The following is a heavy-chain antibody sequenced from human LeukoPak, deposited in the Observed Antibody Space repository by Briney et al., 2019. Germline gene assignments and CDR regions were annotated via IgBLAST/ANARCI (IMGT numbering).Heavy chain of an antibody. J-gene: IGHJ4*02. Sequence: SETLSLTCTVSGGSISSNNYYWGWIRQPPGKGLAWIGSIYYSGSAYYNPSLKSRVTVSVDTSKNQFSLKLTSVTAADTAVYYCVRYCSGGSCYDKGIDYWGQGTLVIVSS. CDR2: IYYSGSA. V-gene: IGHV4-39*07. CDR3: VRYCSGGSCYDKGIDY. CDR1: GGSISSNNYY. D-gene: IGHD2-15*01.